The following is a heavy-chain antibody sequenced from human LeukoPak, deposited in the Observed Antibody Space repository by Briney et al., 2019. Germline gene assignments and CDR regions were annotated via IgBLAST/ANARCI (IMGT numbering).Heavy chain of an antibody. CDR2: IIPIFGTA. V-gene: IGHV1-69*05. J-gene: IGHJ3*02. CDR1: GYTFTIYD. CDR3: AREEQQLGDAFDI. D-gene: IGHD6-13*01. Sequence: SVKVSCKASGYTFTIYDINWVRQAPGQGLEWVGGIIPIFGTANYAQKFQERVTITRDMSTSTAYMELSSLRSEDTAVYYCAREEQQLGDAFDIWGQGTMDTVSS.